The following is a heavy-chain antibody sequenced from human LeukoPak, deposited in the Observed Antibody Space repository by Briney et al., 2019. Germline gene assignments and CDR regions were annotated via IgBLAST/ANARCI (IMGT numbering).Heavy chain of an antibody. D-gene: IGHD6-19*01. Sequence: NSSETLSLTCTVSGSSITNYYWSWIRQPPGKGLEWIGYIYYSGSTNYNPSLKSRVTISVDTSKNQFSLKLTSVTAADTAVYYCARGHLLNGWFKYDAFEIWGQGTMVTVSS. V-gene: IGHV4-59*01. CDR1: GSSITNYY. CDR3: ARGHLLNGWFKYDAFEI. CDR2: IYYSGST. J-gene: IGHJ3*02.